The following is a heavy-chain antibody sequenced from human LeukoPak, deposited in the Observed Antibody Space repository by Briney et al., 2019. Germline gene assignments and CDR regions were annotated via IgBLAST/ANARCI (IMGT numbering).Heavy chain of an antibody. Sequence: PGGSLRLSCAASGFTFSSYAMSWVRQAPGKGLEWVSAISGSGGSTYYADSVKGRFTISRGSSKNTLFLHMNTLRAEDTAIYYCAKDRTVGASYRYFDLWGRGTLVTVSS. D-gene: IGHD1-26*01. CDR1: GFTFSSYA. J-gene: IGHJ2*01. CDR2: ISGSGGST. V-gene: IGHV3-23*01. CDR3: AKDRTVGASYRYFDL.